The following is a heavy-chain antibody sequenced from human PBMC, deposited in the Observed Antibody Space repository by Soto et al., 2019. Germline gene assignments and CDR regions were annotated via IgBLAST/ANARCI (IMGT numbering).Heavy chain of an antibody. CDR2: ISAYNGNT. CDR1: GYTFTSYG. D-gene: IGHD6-13*01. CDR3: VAAPLPANNWFDP. J-gene: IGHJ5*02. Sequence: GAPVKVSCKASGYTFTSYGISWVRQAPGQGLEWMGWISAYNGNTNYAQKLQGRVTMTTDTSTSTAYMELRSLRSDDTAVYYCVAAPLPANNWFDPWGQGPLVTSPQ. V-gene: IGHV1-18*01.